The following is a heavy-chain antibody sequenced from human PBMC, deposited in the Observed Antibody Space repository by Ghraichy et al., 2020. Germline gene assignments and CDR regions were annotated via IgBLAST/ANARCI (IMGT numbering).Heavy chain of an antibody. D-gene: IGHD1-26*01. Sequence: GGSLRLSCAASGFTFSSYAMHWVRQAPGKGLEWVAVDGNNKYYADSVKGRFTVSRDNSKNTLYLQMNSLRAEDTAVDYCARERREATSMLGDYWGRGTLVTVSS. V-gene: IGHV3-30-3*01. CDR2: DGNNK. J-gene: IGHJ4*02. CDR1: GFTFSSYA. CDR3: ARERREATSMLGDY.